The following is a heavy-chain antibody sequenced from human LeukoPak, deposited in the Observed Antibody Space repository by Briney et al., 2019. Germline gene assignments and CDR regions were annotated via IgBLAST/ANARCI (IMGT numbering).Heavy chain of an antibody. CDR1: GGTFRNYD. D-gene: IGHD6-13*01. J-gene: IGHJ6*02. Sequence: ASVKVSCKASGGTFRNYDVSLVRQAPGQGLEWMGRVIPILGISNYAQRFQGRVTITADKSTGTAYMELRRLTSEDTAVYYCATALPRTQQLVRSGNYYYGLDVWGRGTTVTVSS. CDR2: VIPILGIS. V-gene: IGHV1-69*04. CDR3: ATALPRTQQLVRSGNYYYGLDV.